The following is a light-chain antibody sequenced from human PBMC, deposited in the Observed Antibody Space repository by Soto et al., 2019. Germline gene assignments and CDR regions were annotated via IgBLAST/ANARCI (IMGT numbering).Light chain of an antibody. J-gene: IGKJ1*01. CDR1: QSVSSN. CDR3: QLYNNWPPWT. Sequence: EIVMTQSPATLSVSPGERATLSCRASQSVSSNLAWYQQKPGQAPRLLIYGASTRATGIPARFSGSGSGTEFTLTICSLQSEDFAVYYCQLYNNWPPWTFGQGTKVEI. CDR2: GAS. V-gene: IGKV3-15*01.